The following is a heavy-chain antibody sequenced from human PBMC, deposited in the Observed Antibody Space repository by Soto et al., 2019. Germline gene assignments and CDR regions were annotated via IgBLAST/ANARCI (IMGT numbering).Heavy chain of an antibody. Sequence: EVQLLESGGGLVQPGGSLRLSCAASGFSFSDYAMTGVRQAPGKGLEGVSSIINTGGSTNYADSVKGRFTISRDNSKSTLYLQMNSLRAEDTAIYYCAKDWPGTSSVTSDCWGQGTLVTVSS. D-gene: IGHD4-17*01. CDR3: AKDWPGTSSVTSDC. CDR1: GFSFSDYA. J-gene: IGHJ4*02. CDR2: IINTGGST. V-gene: IGHV3-23*01.